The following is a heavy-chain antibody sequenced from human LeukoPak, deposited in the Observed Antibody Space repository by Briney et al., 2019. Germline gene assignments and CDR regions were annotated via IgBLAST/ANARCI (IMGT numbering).Heavy chain of an antibody. CDR1: GITVSSNY. Sequence: GGSRRLSCAASGITVSSNYMSWVRQAPGKGLEWVSITYSGGGTYYADSVKGRFTISRDNSKNSLYLQMNSLRAEDTAVYYCAGGGSSDDAFDIWGQGTMVTVSS. CDR3: AGGGSSDDAFDI. CDR2: TYSGGGT. V-gene: IGHV3-66*01. D-gene: IGHD1-26*01. J-gene: IGHJ3*02.